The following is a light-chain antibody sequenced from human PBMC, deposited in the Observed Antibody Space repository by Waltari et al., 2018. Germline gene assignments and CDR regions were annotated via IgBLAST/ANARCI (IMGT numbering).Light chain of an antibody. J-gene: IGLJ3*02. Sequence: QSVLTQPPSVSGAQGQRVTISCTGRSSTIGDGYDVHWYQQLPGPAPKLLFDGNSNRPSGFPDRFSGSKSGTSASLAITGLQAEDEADYYCQSYDSSLSGWVFGGGTKLTVL. CDR1: SSTIGDGYD. CDR3: QSYDSSLSGWV. CDR2: GNS. V-gene: IGLV1-40*01.